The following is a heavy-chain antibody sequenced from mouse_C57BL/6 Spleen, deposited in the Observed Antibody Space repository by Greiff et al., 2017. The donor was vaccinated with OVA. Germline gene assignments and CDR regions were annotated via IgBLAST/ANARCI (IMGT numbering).Heavy chain of an antibody. J-gene: IGHJ2*01. CDR3: ARGITTVVYFDY. D-gene: IGHD1-1*01. CDR2: INPGSGGT. Sequence: QVHVKQSGAELVRPGTSVKVSCKASGYAFTNYLIEWVKQRPGQGLEWIGVINPGSGGTNYNEKFKGKATLTADKSSSTAYMQLSSLTSEDSAVYFCARGITTVVYFDYWGQGTTLTVSS. CDR1: GYAFTNYL. V-gene: IGHV1-54*01.